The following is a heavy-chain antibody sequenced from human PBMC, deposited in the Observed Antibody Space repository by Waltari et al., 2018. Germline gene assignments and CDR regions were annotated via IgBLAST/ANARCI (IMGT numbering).Heavy chain of an antibody. J-gene: IGHJ6*03. Sequence: QLQLQESGPGLVKPSETLSLTCTVSGGSISSSSYYWGWIRHPPGKGLEWIGNIYYSGSTYYNPSLKSRVTISVDTSKNQFSLKLSSVTAADTAVYYCARIVVPAYYYYYMDVWGKGTTVTISS. CDR3: ARIVVPAYYYYYMDV. V-gene: IGHV4-39*07. CDR1: GGSISSSSYY. D-gene: IGHD2-2*01. CDR2: IYYSGST.